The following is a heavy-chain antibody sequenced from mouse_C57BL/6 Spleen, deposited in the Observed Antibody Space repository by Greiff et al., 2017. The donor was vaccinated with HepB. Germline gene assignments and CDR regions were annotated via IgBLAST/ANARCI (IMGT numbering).Heavy chain of an antibody. J-gene: IGHJ4*01. V-gene: IGHV1-52*01. CDR1: GYTFTSYW. CDR3: ARREGRSNYAMDY. D-gene: IGHD1-1*01. Sequence: QVQLQQPGAELVRPGSSVKLSCKASGYTFTSYWMHWVKQRPIQGLEWIGNIDPSDSETHYNQKFKDKATLTVDKSSSTAYMQLSSLTSEDAAVYYCARREGRSNYAMDYWGQGTAVTVSS. CDR2: IDPSDSET.